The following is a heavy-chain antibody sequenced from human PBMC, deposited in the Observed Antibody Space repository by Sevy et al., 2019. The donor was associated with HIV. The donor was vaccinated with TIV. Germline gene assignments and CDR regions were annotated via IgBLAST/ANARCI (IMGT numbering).Heavy chain of an antibody. V-gene: IGHV3-NL1*01. Sequence: GGSLRLSCAASGFTFSSYGMHWVRQAPGKGLEWVSVIYSDDSTYYADSVKGRFTISRDNSKNTLYLQMNSLRAEDTAVYYCATGIAAAGHSFDYWGQGTLVTVSS. D-gene: IGHD6-13*01. J-gene: IGHJ4*02. CDR1: GFTFSSYG. CDR3: ATGIAAAGHSFDY. CDR2: IYSDDST.